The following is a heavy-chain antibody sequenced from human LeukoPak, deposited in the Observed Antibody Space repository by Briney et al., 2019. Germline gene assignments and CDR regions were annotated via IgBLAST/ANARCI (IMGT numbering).Heavy chain of an antibody. J-gene: IGHJ4*02. CDR1: GFTFSSYG. D-gene: IGHD5-24*01. V-gene: IGHV3-33*01. CDR3: ARDTLPGEMATTLDY. CDR2: IWSDGSNK. Sequence: GRSLRLSCAASGFTFSSYGMHWVRQAPGKGLEWVAVIWSDGSNKYYADSVKGRFTISRDNSKNTLYLQMNSLRAEDTAVYYCARDTLPGEMATTLDYWGQGTLVTVSS.